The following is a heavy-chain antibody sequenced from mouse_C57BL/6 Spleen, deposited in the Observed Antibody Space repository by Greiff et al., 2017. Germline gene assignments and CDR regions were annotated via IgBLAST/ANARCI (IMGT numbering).Heavy chain of an antibody. Sequence: EVKVEESGGGLVQPGGSMKLSCAASGFTFSDAWMDWVRQSPEKGLEWVAEIRNKANNHATYYAESVKGRFTISRDDSKSSVYLQMNSLRAEDTGIYYCTRGYYDYDDYYAMDYWGQGTSVTVSS. CDR2: IRNKANNHAT. D-gene: IGHD2-4*01. V-gene: IGHV6-6*01. CDR1: GFTFSDAW. J-gene: IGHJ4*01. CDR3: TRGYYDYDDYYAMDY.